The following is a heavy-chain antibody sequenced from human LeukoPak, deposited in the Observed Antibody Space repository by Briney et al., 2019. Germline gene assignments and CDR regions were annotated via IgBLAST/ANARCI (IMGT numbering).Heavy chain of an antibody. D-gene: IGHD3-3*01. J-gene: IGHJ6*03. CDR2: IIPILGIA. V-gene: IGHV1-69*02. Sequence: SVKVSCKASGGTFSSYTISWVRQAPGQGLEWMGRIIPILGIANYAQKFQGRVTITADKSTSTAYMELSSLRSEDTAVHYCARGSYDFWSGYFHADYYYMDVGGKGTTVTVSS. CDR1: GGTFSSYT. CDR3: ARGSYDFWSGYFHADYYYMDV.